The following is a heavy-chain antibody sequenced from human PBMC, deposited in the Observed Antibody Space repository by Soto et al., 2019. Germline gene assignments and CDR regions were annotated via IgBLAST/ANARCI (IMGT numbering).Heavy chain of an antibody. CDR2: LSYDGSKK. Sequence: PGGSLRLSCAASGFTFSSYSIYWVRQAPGKGLEWVAILSYDGSKKYYADSVKGRFTISRDNSKNTLYLQMNNLRAEDTAVYYCARDLGYYDSNIYYDPGPVFDYWGQGTLVTVSS. CDR1: GFTFSSYS. J-gene: IGHJ4*02. V-gene: IGHV3-30-3*01. D-gene: IGHD3-22*01. CDR3: ARDLGYYDSNIYYDPGPVFDY.